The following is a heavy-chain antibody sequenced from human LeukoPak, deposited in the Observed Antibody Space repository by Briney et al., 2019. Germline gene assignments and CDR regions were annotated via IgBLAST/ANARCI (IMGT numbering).Heavy chain of an antibody. Sequence: QPGGSLRLSCAASGFTFSSYGMHWVRQAPGKGLGWVAVIWYDGSNKYYADSVKGRFTISRDNSKNTLYLQMNSLRAEDTAVYYCARDHGLVFDYWGQGTLVTVSS. J-gene: IGHJ4*02. CDR2: IWYDGSNK. D-gene: IGHD6-19*01. CDR3: ARDHGLVFDY. V-gene: IGHV3-33*01. CDR1: GFTFSSYG.